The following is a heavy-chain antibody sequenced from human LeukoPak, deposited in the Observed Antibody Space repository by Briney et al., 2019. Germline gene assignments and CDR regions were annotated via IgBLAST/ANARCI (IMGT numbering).Heavy chain of an antibody. D-gene: IGHD4-23*01. CDR2: ISSSGSTI. Sequence: GGSLRLSCAASGFTFSSYEMKWVRQAPGKGLEWVSYISSSGSTIYYADSVKVRFTISRDNAKNSLYLQMNSLRAEDTAVYYCARVPRWYVIDYWGQGTLVTVSS. V-gene: IGHV3-48*03. J-gene: IGHJ4*02. CDR3: ARVPRWYVIDY. CDR1: GFTFSSYE.